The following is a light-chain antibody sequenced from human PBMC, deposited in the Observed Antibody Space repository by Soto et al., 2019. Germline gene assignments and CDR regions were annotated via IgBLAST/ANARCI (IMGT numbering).Light chain of an antibody. J-gene: IGKJ2*01. CDR2: ESS. CDR1: QTITTF. V-gene: IGKV1-39*01. Sequence: DIQLTQSPSSLSASVGDSVTITCRASQTITTFLHWYRQTPGKAPDLLIYESSRLQSGVASRFSGSGSGTDFTLTISSLQPEDFATYICQQTSITPPTLGQGTRLQI. CDR3: QQTSITPPT.